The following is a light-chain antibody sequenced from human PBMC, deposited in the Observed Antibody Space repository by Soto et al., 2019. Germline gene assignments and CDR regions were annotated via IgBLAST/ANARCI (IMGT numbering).Light chain of an antibody. J-gene: IGLJ1*01. CDR2: EVS. Sequence: QSVLTQPPSVSGSPGQSVAISCTGTSSHVGSYTRVSWYQQPPGTAPKLMIYEVSDRPPGVPDRFSGSKSGNTASLTISGLQAEDEADYYCSSYTSSSTYVFGTGTKVTVL. CDR3: SSYTSSSTYV. V-gene: IGLV2-18*02. CDR1: SSHVGSYTR.